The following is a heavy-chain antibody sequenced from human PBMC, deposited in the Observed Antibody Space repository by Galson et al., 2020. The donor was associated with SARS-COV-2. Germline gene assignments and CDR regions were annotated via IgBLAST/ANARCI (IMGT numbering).Heavy chain of an antibody. Sequence: GGSLRLSCSSSGFIFSDSVLHWVRHAPGKELEWVAVLASVDTWTAYPDSVKGRFTISRDTSKSTLNLQMYSLRPEDTAIYYGVREGGTSGRAGYFDYWGQGILVTVPS. J-gene: IGHJ4*02. CDR2: LASVDTWT. D-gene: IGHD2-2*01. V-gene: IGHV3-30*03. CDR3: VREGGTSGRAGYFDY. CDR1: GFIFSDSV.